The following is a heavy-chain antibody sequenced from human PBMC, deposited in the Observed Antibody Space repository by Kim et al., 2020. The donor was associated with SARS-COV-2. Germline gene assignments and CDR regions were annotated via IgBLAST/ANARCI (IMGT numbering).Heavy chain of an antibody. Sequence: VTGRFTISRDDSKNTLYLQMNSLRAEDTAVYYCAKNYYAFGGVIVGQFDYWGQGTLVTVSS. V-gene: IGHV3-23*01. CDR3: AKNYYAFGGVIVGQFDY. J-gene: IGHJ4*02. D-gene: IGHD3-16*02.